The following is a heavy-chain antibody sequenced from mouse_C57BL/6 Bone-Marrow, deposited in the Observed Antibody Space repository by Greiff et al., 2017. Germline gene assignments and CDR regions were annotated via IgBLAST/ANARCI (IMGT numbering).Heavy chain of an antibody. CDR2: ISSGSSTI. Sequence: EVKLMESGGGLVKPGGSLKLSCAASGFTFSDYGMHWVRQAPEKGLEWVAYISSGSSTIYYADTVKGRFTISRDNAKNTLFLQMTSLRSEDTAMYYCARGYYSNYGGYAMDYWGQGTSVTVSS. V-gene: IGHV5-17*01. D-gene: IGHD2-5*01. CDR1: GFTFSDYG. J-gene: IGHJ4*01. CDR3: ARGYYSNYGGYAMDY.